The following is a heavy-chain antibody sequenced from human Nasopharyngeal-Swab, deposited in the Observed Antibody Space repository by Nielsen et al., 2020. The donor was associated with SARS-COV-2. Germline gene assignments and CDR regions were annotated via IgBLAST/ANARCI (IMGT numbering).Heavy chain of an antibody. Sequence: SETLSLTCTVYGGSISSSSYYWGWIRQPPGKGLEWIGSIYYSGSTYYNPSLNNGVTISVDTSKNQFSLKLSSVTAADTAVYYCAATSVLRFLEWLNNWFDPWGQGTLVTVSS. CDR3: AATSVLRFLEWLNNWFDP. CDR1: GGSISSSSYY. V-gene: IGHV4-39*01. D-gene: IGHD3-3*01. CDR2: IYYSGST. J-gene: IGHJ5*02.